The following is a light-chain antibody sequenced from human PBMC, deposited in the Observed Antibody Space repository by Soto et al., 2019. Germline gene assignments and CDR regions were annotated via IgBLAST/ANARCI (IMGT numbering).Light chain of an antibody. V-gene: IGKV2-28*01. CDR2: LGS. J-gene: IGKJ2*03. CDR3: QQYNNLPSS. Sequence: DIVMTQSPLSLPVTPGEPASISCRSSQSLLHSNGYNYLDWYLQKPGQSPQLLIYLGSNRASGVPDRFSGSGSGTDFTLTISSLQPEDVATYYCQQYNNLPSSFGQGTKLDIK. CDR1: QSLLHSNGYNY.